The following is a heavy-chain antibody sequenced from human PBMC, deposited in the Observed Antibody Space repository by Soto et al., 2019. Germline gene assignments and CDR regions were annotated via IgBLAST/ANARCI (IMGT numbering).Heavy chain of an antibody. Sequence: GGSLRLSCAASGFTVSSNYMSWVRQAPGKGLEWVSVIYSGGSTYYADSVKGRFTISRDNSKNTLYLQMNSLRAEDTAVYYCARGGYSYGTPDAFDIWGQGTMVTVS. CDR1: GFTVSSNY. CDR2: IYSGGST. V-gene: IGHV3-53*01. D-gene: IGHD5-18*01. CDR3: ARGGYSYGTPDAFDI. J-gene: IGHJ3*02.